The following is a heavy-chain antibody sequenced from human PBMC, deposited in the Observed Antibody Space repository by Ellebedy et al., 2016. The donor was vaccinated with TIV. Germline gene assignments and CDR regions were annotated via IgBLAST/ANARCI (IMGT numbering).Heavy chain of an antibody. V-gene: IGHV1-18*01. CDR2: ISAYNGNT. CDR1: GYTFTSYG. CDR3: ARGLVLRFLEWSGMDV. J-gene: IGHJ6*04. D-gene: IGHD3-3*01. Sequence: ASVKVSCXASGYTFTSYGISWVRQAPGQGLEWMGWISAYNGNTNYAQKLQGRVTMTTDTSTSTAYMELSSLRSEDTAVYYCARGLVLRFLEWSGMDVWGKGTTVTVSS.